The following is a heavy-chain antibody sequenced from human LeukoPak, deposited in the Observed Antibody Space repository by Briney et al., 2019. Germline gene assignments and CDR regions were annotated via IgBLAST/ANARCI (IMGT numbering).Heavy chain of an antibody. CDR1: GFTTSSHY. CDR2: IYIGGAT. D-gene: IGHD3-9*01. J-gene: IGHJ4*02. V-gene: IGHV3-66*01. Sequence: GGSLRLSCAASGFTTSSHYLHWVRQAPGKGLEWVSVIYIGGATHYAESVRGRFTVSRDDSKNILYLRMSSLRVEDTAVYYCATRDLQSSSDILKWGQGTLVTVSS. CDR3: ATRDLQSSSDILK.